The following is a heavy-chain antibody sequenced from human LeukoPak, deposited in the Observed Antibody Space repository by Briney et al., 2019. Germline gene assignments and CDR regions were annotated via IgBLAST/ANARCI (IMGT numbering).Heavy chain of an antibody. V-gene: IGHV3-30*02. D-gene: IGHD6-13*01. CDR3: AKSGIAAAGTFDY. Sequence: PGGSLRLSCAASGFTFSSYGMHWVRQAPAKGLEWVAFIRYDGSNKYYADSVKGRFTISRDNSKNTLYLQMNSLRAEDTAVYYCAKSGIAAAGTFDYWGQGTLVTVSS. J-gene: IGHJ4*02. CDR1: GFTFSSYG. CDR2: IRYDGSNK.